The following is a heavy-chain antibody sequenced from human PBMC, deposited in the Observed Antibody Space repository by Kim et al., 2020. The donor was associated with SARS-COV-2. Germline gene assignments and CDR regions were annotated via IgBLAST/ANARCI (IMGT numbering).Heavy chain of an antibody. Sequence: GGSLRLSCAASGFTFSSYWMHWVRQAPGKGLVWVSRINSDGSSTSYADSVKGRFTISRDNAKNTLYLQMNSLRAEDTAVYYCARGVTYYYDSSGYLFGYWGQGTLVTVSS. J-gene: IGHJ4*02. CDR3: ARGVTYYYDSSGYLFGY. CDR1: GFTFSSYW. V-gene: IGHV3-74*01. D-gene: IGHD3-22*01. CDR2: INSDGSST.